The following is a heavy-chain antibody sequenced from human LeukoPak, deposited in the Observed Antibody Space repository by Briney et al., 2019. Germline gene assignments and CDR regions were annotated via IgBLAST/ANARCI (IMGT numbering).Heavy chain of an antibody. V-gene: IGHV1-2*02. D-gene: IGHD3-22*01. J-gene: IGHJ4*02. CDR1: GYTFTGYY. CDR2: INPNSGGT. CDR3: ARPRYYDSSGYYYATEFDY. Sequence: ASVKVSCKASGYTFTGYYMHWVRQAPGQGLEWMGWINPNSGGTNYAQKFQGRVTMTRDTSISTAYMELSRLRSDDTAVYYCARPRYYDSSGYYYATEFDYWGQGTLVTVSS.